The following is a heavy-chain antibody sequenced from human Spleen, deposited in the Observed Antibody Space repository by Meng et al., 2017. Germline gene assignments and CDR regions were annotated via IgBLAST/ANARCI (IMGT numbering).Heavy chain of an antibody. V-gene: IGHV7-4-1*02. Sequence: QMQLVQSGSELKKPGASVKVSCKASGYTFTSFGINWVRQAPGQGLEWMGWINTNTGNPTYAQGLSGRFVFSSDTSVTTAYLQISSLKAEDTAVYYCARDPSNSSGWHAYLDYWGQGTLVTVSS. CDR1: GYTFTSFG. D-gene: IGHD6-19*01. CDR3: ARDPSNSSGWHAYLDY. CDR2: INTNTGNP. J-gene: IGHJ4*02.